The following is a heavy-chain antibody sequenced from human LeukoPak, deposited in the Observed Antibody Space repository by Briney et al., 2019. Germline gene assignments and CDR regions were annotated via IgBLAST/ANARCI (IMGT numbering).Heavy chain of an antibody. D-gene: IGHD1-26*01. CDR3: ARSRAFNSGAFDP. V-gene: IGHV4-61*01. CDR2: IYNGVNT. CDR1: GASVSSASY. Sequence: SETLSLTCTVSGASVSSASYWTWIPQPPGKGVEWIAHIYNGVNTNYNPSLKSRVTISVDTSKNQFSLRLNSVTAADTAVYYCARSRAFNSGAFDPWGQGSLVTVSS. J-gene: IGHJ5*02.